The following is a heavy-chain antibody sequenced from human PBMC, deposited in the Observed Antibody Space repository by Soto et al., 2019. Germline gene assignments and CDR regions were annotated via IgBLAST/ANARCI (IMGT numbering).Heavy chain of an antibody. J-gene: IGHJ5*02. CDR3: AKDSHYMSGSYGGFDH. CDR1: GFNFRNYG. Sequence: QVQLVESGGGVVQPGRSLRLSCAASGFNFRNYGMHWIRQTPGKGLEWVAVISYDGSNKYYTDSVQGRFTTSRDNSKNTLYLQMNSLRAEDTAVYYCAKDSHYMSGSYGGFDHWGQGTLVTVSS. D-gene: IGHD3-10*01. V-gene: IGHV3-30*18. CDR2: ISYDGSNK.